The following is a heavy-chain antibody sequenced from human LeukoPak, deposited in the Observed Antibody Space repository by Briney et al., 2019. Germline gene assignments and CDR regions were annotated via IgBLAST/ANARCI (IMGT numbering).Heavy chain of an antibody. D-gene: IGHD2-2*01. CDR2: ISSNGGST. CDR1: GFTFSSYA. J-gene: IGHJ3*02. V-gene: IGHV3-64*01. Sequence: GGSLRLSCAASGFTFSSYAMHWVRQAPGKGLEYVSAISSNGGSTYYANSVKGRFTISRDNSKNTLYLQMGSLRAEDMAVYYCAREADEYCSSISCSHAFDIWGQGTMVTVSS. CDR3: AREADEYCSSISCSHAFDI.